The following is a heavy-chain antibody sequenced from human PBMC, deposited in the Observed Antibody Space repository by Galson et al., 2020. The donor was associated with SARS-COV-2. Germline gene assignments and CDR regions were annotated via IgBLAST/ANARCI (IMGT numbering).Heavy chain of an antibody. Sequence: QLGESLKISCAASGFTFSSYGMHWVRQAPGKGLEWVAVIWYDGSNKYYADSVKGRFTISRDNSKNTLYLQMNSLRAEDTAVYYCARGTLEWSNWFDPWGQGTLVTVSS. CDR2: IWYDGSNK. D-gene: IGHD3-3*01. CDR3: ARGTLEWSNWFDP. J-gene: IGHJ5*02. CDR1: GFTFSSYG. V-gene: IGHV3-33*01.